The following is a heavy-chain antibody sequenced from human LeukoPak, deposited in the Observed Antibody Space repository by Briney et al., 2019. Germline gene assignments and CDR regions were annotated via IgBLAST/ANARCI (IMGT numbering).Heavy chain of an antibody. D-gene: IGHD6-13*01. J-gene: IGHJ4*02. V-gene: IGHV3-21*01. Sequence: GGSLRLSCAASGFTFRSYSMNWVRQAPGKGLEWVSSISSSSSYIYYADSVKGRFTISRDNAKNSLYLQMNSLRAEDTAVYYCASLGIAAAGSFDYWGQGTLVTVSS. CDR1: GFTFRSYS. CDR2: ISSSSSYI. CDR3: ASLGIAAAGSFDY.